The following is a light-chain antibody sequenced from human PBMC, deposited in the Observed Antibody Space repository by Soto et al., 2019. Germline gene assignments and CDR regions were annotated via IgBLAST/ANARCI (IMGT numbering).Light chain of an antibody. CDR2: SAS. CDR1: QSVSSN. V-gene: IGKV3-15*01. Sequence: EIMMTQSPATLSVSPGERATLSCWASQSVSSNLAWYQQKPGQAPRLLIHSASTRATGVPARFSGSGSGTEFTLTISGLQSEDFATYYCQQYNNWPVTFGGGTKVEIK. CDR3: QQYNNWPVT. J-gene: IGKJ4*01.